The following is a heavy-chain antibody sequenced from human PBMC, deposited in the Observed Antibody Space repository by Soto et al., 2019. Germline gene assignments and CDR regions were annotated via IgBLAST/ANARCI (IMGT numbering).Heavy chain of an antibody. Sequence: GGSLSLSCSASGFTFSSYAMHWVRQAPGKGLEYVSSISINGGSTHYADSVKGRFTISRDNSRNTQYLQMSSLRADDTAVYYCARDPLWGTAMVLWYFDLWGRGTLVTVSS. CDR2: ISINGGST. CDR1: GFTFSSYA. D-gene: IGHD5-18*01. CDR3: ARDPLWGTAMVLWYFDL. J-gene: IGHJ2*01. V-gene: IGHV3-64D*06.